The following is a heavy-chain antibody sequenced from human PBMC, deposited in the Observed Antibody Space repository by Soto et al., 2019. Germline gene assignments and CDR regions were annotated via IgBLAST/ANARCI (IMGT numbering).Heavy chain of an antibody. V-gene: IGHV4-34*01. D-gene: IGHD2-2*01. CDR2: INRSGST. Sequence: SETLSLTCAVYGGSFSGYYWSWIRQPPGKGLEWIGEINRSGSTNYNPSLKSRVTISVDTSKNQFSLKLSSVTAADTAVYYCARGPVVPAAMSYYYYGMDVWGQGTTVTVSS. CDR3: ARGPVVPAAMSYYYYGMDV. J-gene: IGHJ6*02. CDR1: GGSFSGYY.